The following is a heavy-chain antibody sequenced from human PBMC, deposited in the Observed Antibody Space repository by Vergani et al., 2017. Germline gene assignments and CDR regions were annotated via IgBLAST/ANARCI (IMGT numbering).Heavy chain of an antibody. D-gene: IGHD4-17*01. CDR3: ARGASGDYVSSFDY. V-gene: IGHV3-30-3*01. Sequence: VQLVESGGGVVWPGGSLRLSCAASGFTFSSYAMHWVRQAPGKGLEWVAVISYDGSNKYYADSVKGRFTISRDNSKNTLYLQMNSLRAEDSAVYYCARGASGDYVSSFDYWGQGTLVTVSS. CDR1: GFTFSSYA. J-gene: IGHJ4*02. CDR2: ISYDGSNK.